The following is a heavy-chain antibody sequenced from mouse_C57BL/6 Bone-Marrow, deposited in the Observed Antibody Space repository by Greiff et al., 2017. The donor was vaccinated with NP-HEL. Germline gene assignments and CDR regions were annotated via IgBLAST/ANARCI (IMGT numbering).Heavy chain of an antibody. D-gene: IGHD1-1*01. CDR3: ASPGDYYGSSPYYFDY. V-gene: IGHV1-22*01. CDR2: INPNNGGT. J-gene: IGHJ2*01. CDR1: GYTFTDYH. Sequence: EVQLQQSGPELVKPGASVKMSCKASGYTFTDYHMHWVKQSHGKSLEWIGYINPNNGGTSYNQKFKGKATLTVNKSSSTAYMELRSLTSEDSAVYYCASPGDYYGSSPYYFDYWGQGTTLTVSS.